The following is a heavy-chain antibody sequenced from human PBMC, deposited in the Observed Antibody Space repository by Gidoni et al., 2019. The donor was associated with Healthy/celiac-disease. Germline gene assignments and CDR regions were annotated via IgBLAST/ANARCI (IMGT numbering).Heavy chain of an antibody. V-gene: IGHV1-2*04. Sequence: QVQLVQSGAEVKKPGASVKVSCKASGSTFTGYYMHWVRQAPGQGLEWMGWINPNSGGTNYAQKFQGWVTMTRDTSISTAYMELSRLRSDDTAVYYCARGGTAMDLLYYYYGMDVWGQGTTVTVSS. CDR1: GSTFTGYY. D-gene: IGHD5-18*01. CDR2: INPNSGGT. J-gene: IGHJ6*02. CDR3: ARGGTAMDLLYYYYGMDV.